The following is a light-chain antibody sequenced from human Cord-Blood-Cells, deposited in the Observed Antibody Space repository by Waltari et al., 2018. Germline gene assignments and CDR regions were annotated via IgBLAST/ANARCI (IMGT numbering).Light chain of an antibody. CDR1: QSVLYSSNSKNY. CDR2: WAS. CDR3: QQYYSTPPYS. Sequence: DIVMTQSPDSLAVSLGERATINCKSSQSVLYSSNSKNYLAWYQQKPGQPPKLLIYWASTREAGVPDRFSGSGSGTDFTLPISSLQAEDVSVYYCQQYYSTPPYSFGQGTKLEIK. V-gene: IGKV4-1*01. J-gene: IGKJ2*03.